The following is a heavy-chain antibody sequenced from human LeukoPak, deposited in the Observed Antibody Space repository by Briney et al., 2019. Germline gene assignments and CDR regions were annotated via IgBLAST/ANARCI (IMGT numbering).Heavy chain of an antibody. D-gene: IGHD3-22*01. CDR3: ARGYDSSAYYPFNY. CDR1: GGSFSGYY. J-gene: IGHJ4*02. CDR2: IYHSGST. V-gene: IGHV4-34*01. Sequence: SETLSLTCAVYGGSFSGYYWSWIRQPPGKGLEWIGYIYHSGSTYYNPSLKSRVTISVDRSKNQFSLMLSSVTAADTAVYYCARGYDSSAYYPFNYWGQGTLVTVSS.